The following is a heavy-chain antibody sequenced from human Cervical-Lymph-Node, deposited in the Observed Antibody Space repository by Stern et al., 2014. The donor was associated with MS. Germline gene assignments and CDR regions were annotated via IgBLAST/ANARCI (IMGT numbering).Heavy chain of an antibody. J-gene: IGHJ4*02. V-gene: IGHV4-39*01. D-gene: IGHD2-8*02. CDR1: GDSISSYTHY. CDR3: AKHACTGAACPFDL. Sequence: QVQLVESGPGLVKPSETLSLTCAVSGDSISSYTHYWAWIRQPPGQGLEWIGSVYYSGATYYNPYLKSPVPIPVDTPKNHFSLGLNSVTAADTAVYYCAKHACTGAACPFDLWGQGTLVTVSS. CDR2: VYYSGAT.